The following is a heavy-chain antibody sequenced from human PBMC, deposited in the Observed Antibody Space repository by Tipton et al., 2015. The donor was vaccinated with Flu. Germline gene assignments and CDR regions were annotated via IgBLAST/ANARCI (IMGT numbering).Heavy chain of an antibody. V-gene: IGHV4-34*01. Sequence: TLSLTCAVYGGSFSGYYWSWIRQPPGKGLEWIGEINHSGGTNSRPSLKNRVTISVDTSKNQFSLKLSSLTASDTAVYYCARGRGYTNTYFDSWGQGTLVTVSS. CDR1: GGSFSGYY. CDR3: ARGRGYTNTYFDS. CDR2: INHSGGT. J-gene: IGHJ4*02. D-gene: IGHD6-25*01.